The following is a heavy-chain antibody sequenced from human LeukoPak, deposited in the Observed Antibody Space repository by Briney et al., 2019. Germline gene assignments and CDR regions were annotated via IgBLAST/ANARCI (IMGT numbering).Heavy chain of an antibody. CDR3: AKDGSPQAWRFLRYMDV. V-gene: IGHV3-30*02. J-gene: IGHJ6*03. CDR2: IRYDGSNK. Sequence: GGSLRLSCAASGFTFSSYGMHWVRQAPGKGLEWVAFIRYDGSNKYYADFVKGRFTISRDNSKNTLYLQMNSLRAEDTAVYYCAKDGSPQAWRFLRYMDVWGKGTTVTVSS. CDR1: GFTFSSYG. D-gene: IGHD3-3*01.